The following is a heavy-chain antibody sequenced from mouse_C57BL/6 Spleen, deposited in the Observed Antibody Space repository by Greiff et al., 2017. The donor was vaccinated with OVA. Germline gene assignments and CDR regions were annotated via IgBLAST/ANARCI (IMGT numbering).Heavy chain of an antibody. D-gene: IGHD1-1*01. CDR1: GYTFTSYW. V-gene: IGHV1-61*01. CDR3: ARGEYGRNFDY. J-gene: IGHJ2*01. CDR2: IYPSDSET. Sequence: VQLQQPGAELVRPGSSVKLSCKASGYTFTSYWMEWVKQRPGQGLEWIGNIYPSDSETHYNQKFKDKATLTVDKSSSTAYMQLSSLTSEDSAVYYCARGEYGRNFDYWGQGTTLTVSS.